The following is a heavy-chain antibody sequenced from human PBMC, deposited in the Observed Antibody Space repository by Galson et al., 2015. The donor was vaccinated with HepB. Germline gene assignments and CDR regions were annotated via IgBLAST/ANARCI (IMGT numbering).Heavy chain of an antibody. J-gene: IGHJ4*02. Sequence: SLRLSCEASGFTFSSYGMHWVRQPPGKGLEWVAVMLYDGSGKYYADSVKGRFTISRDNSKNTLYLQMNSLRAEDTAVYYCAKSTSGWYGVGDYWGQGTLVTVSS. CDR2: MLYDGSGK. CDR1: GFTFSSYG. D-gene: IGHD6-19*01. CDR3: AKSTSGWYGVGDY. V-gene: IGHV3-30*18.